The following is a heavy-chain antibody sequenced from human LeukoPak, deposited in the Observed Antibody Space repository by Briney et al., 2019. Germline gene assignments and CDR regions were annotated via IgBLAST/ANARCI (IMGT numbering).Heavy chain of an antibody. V-gene: IGHV1-69*13. D-gene: IGHD1-26*01. CDR1: GGTFSSYA. CDR2: IIPIFGTA. Sequence: ASVKVSCKASGGTFSSYAISWVRQAPGQGLEWMGGIIPIFGTANYAQKFQGRVTITADESTSTAYMELSSLRSEDTAVYYCARVSGSYYLPFDYWGQGTLVTVSS. CDR3: ARVSGSYYLPFDY. J-gene: IGHJ4*02.